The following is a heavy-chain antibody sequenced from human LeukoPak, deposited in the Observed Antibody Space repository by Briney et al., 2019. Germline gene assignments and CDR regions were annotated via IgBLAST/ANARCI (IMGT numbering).Heavy chain of an antibody. CDR1: GYTFTSYD. CDR3: ARDYLAGPTGRSRAFDI. Sequence: ASVKVSCKASGYTFTSYDINWVRQATGQGLEWMGWMNPNSGNTGYAQKFQGRVTITRNTSISTAYMELSSLRSDDTAVYYCARDYLAGPTGRSRAFDIWGQGTMVTVSS. CDR2: MNPNSGNT. V-gene: IGHV1-8*03. D-gene: IGHD1-14*01. J-gene: IGHJ3*02.